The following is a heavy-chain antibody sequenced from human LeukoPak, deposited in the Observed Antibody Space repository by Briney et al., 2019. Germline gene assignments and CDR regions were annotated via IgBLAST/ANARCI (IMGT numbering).Heavy chain of an antibody. CDR3: ARGRDTAMVTYYFGY. D-gene: IGHD5-18*01. CDR2: INHSGST. CDR1: GGSFSGYY. J-gene: IGHJ4*02. V-gene: IGHV4-34*01. Sequence: PSETLSLTCAVYGGSFSGYYWSWIRQPPGKGLEWIGEINHSGSTNYNPSLKSRVTISVDTSKNQFSLKLSSVTAADTAVYYCARGRDTAMVTYYFGYWGQGTLVTVSS.